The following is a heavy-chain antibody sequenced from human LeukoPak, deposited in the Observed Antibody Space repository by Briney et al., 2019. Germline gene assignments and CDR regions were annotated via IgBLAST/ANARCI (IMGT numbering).Heavy chain of an antibody. CDR1: GGSFSGYY. Sequence: PSETLSLTCAVYGGSFSGYYWSWIRQPPGKGLEWIGEINHSGSTNYNPSLKSRVTISVDTSKNQFSLKLSSVTDADTAVYYCARGSDYGGIHWGQGTLVTVSS. J-gene: IGHJ4*02. CDR2: INHSGST. D-gene: IGHD4-23*01. CDR3: ARGSDYGGIH. V-gene: IGHV4-34*01.